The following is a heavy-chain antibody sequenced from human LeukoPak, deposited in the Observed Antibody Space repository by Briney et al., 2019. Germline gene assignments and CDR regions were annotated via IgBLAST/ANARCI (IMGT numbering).Heavy chain of an antibody. CDR2: IKSDGSST. CDR3: ARRGAVTYAFDI. J-gene: IGHJ3*02. CDR1: GLTFSNYW. Sequence: GGSLRLSCAASGLTFSNYWMHWVRQAPGKGLVWVSHIKSDGSSTSYADSVKGRFTISRDNAKNTLYLQMNSLRVEDTAVYYCARRGAVTYAFDIWGQGTMVTVSS. D-gene: IGHD4-17*01. V-gene: IGHV3-74*01.